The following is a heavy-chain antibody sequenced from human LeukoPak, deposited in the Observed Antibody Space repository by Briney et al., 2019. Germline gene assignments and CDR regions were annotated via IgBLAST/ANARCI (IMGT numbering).Heavy chain of an antibody. J-gene: IGHJ4*02. Sequence: GGSLRLSCAASGFTFSTYSMNWVRQAPGKGLEWVASITSPVGHIYYADSLKGRITISRDNAKSSLYLQMNSLRAEDTAVYYCATDGQSSGWYGFDYWGQGILVTVSS. V-gene: IGHV3-21*01. CDR3: ATDGQSSGWYGFDY. CDR1: GFTFSTYS. CDR2: ITSPVGHI. D-gene: IGHD6-19*01.